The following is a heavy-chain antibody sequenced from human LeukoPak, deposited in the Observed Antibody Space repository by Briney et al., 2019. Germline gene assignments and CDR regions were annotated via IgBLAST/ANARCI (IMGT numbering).Heavy chain of an antibody. Sequence: ASVKVSCKASGYTFTSYDINWVRQATGQGLEWMGWVNPNSGNTGYAQKFQGRVTMTRNTSISTAYMELSSLRSEDTAVYYCATRRIYSSSWYFAFDIWGQGTMVTVSS. CDR2: VNPNSGNT. CDR3: ATRRIYSSSWYFAFDI. D-gene: IGHD6-13*01. V-gene: IGHV1-8*01. J-gene: IGHJ3*02. CDR1: GYTFTSYD.